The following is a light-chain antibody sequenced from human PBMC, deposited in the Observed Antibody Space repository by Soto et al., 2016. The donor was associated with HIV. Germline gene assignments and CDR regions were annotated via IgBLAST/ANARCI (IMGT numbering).Light chain of an antibody. Sequence: DIQRTQSPSTLSASVGDRVTITCRASQSISSWLAWYQQKPGKAPKLLIYKASSLESGVPSRFSGSGSGTEFTLTISSLQPDDFATYYCQQYNSYSSTFGEGPRWRSN. CDR3: QQYNSYSST. CDR2: KAS. J-gene: IGKJ4*01. V-gene: IGKV1-5*03. CDR1: QSISSW.